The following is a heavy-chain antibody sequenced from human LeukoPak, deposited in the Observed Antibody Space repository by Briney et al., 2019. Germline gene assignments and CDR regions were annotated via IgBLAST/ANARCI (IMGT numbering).Heavy chain of an antibody. CDR2: ISAYNGNT. Sequence: GASVTVSCKASGYTYTSYGISWVRQAPGQGLEWMGWISAYNGNTNYAQKLQGRVTMTTDTSTSTAYMELRSLRSDDTAVYYCASSAGYDILTAYLLDYWGQGTLVTVSS. V-gene: IGHV1-18*01. D-gene: IGHD3-9*01. J-gene: IGHJ4*02. CDR3: ASSAGYDILTAYLLDY. CDR1: GYTYTSYG.